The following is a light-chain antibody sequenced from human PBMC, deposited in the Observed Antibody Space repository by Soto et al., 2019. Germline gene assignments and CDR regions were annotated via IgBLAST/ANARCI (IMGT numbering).Light chain of an antibody. J-gene: IGKJ1*01. CDR3: QQYESFPRT. CDR2: KAS. Sequence: DIQMTQSPSTLSASVGDRVTITCRASQSISSWLAWYQQKPGKAPKLLMYKASSLESGVPSRFSGSGSGTEFTISISSLQPDDFATYYCQQYESFPRTFGQGTKVEIK. V-gene: IGKV1-5*03. CDR1: QSISSW.